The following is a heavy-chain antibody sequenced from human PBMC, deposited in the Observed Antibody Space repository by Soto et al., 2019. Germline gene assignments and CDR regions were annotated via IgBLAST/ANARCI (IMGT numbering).Heavy chain of an antibody. CDR2: IGGSGGST. Sequence: EVQLLESGGGLVQPGGSLRLSCAASGFTFSSDAMSWVRQAPRKGLEWVSAIGGSGGSTYYADSVKGRFTISRDNSKNTLYLQMNSLRAEDTAVYYCAKIYCSSTSCFPGGFDYWGQGTLVTVSS. CDR1: GFTFSSDA. J-gene: IGHJ4*02. D-gene: IGHD2-2*01. CDR3: AKIYCSSTSCFPGGFDY. V-gene: IGHV3-23*01.